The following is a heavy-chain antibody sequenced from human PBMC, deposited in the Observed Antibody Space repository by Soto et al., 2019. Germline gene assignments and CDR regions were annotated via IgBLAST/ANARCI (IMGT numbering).Heavy chain of an antibody. CDR2: IYWDADK. CDR1: GFSLNTSGVG. J-gene: IGHJ6*02. D-gene: IGHD2-15*01. CDR3: AYLPCSGGGCCLFSLAGMDV. V-gene: IGHV2-5*02. Sequence: QITLKESGPTLVKPTQTLTLTCTFSGFSLNTSGVGVPWIRQPPGKALEWLALIYWDADKPYRPSLESRLTISTNTSKTQVVLAKTNMESVETATNYCAYLPCSGGGCCLFSLAGMDVWGQGTTVTASS.